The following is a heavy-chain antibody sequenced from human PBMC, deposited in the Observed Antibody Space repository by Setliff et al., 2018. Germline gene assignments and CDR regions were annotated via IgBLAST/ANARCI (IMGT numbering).Heavy chain of an antibody. V-gene: IGHV7-4-1*02. CDR3: ARASRFGTAIYKGDYYMDV. J-gene: IGHJ6*03. D-gene: IGHD2-21*02. CDR1: GYTFRSYG. Sequence: ASVKVSCKASGYTFRSYGINWVRQAPGQGLEWMGWINTNTGNPTYAQGFTGRFVFSLDTSVTTAYLQISSLKAQDSAVYYCARASRFGTAIYKGDYYMDVWGNGTTVTVSS. CDR2: INTNTGNP.